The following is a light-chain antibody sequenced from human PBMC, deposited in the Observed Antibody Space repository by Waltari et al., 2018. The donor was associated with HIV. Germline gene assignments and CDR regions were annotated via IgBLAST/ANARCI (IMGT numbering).Light chain of an antibody. CDR1: SSNIGAGYD. CDR3: QSYDSSLSGWV. CDR2: GNN. J-gene: IGLJ3*02. Sequence: QSVLTQPPSVSGAPGQRVTISCTGTSSNIGAGYDVQWYQQLPGTAPKLLIYGNNNRPSGVPDRFSGSKSGTSASLAITGLQTDDEADYYCQSYDSSLSGWVFGGGTKLTVL. V-gene: IGLV1-40*01.